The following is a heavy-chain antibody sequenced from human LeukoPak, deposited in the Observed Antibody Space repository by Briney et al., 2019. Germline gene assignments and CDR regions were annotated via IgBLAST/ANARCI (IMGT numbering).Heavy chain of an antibody. J-gene: IGHJ6*03. D-gene: IGHD2-2*01. CDR3: ASVVVPAASHYYDYYMDV. CDR1: GGSISSGGNY. V-gene: IGHV4-30-2*06. CDR2: IYHSGST. Sequence: SQTLSLTCTVSGGSISSGGNYWSWIRQSPGKGLEWIGYIYHSGSTCNNPSLKSRVTISVDRSKNQFSLKLSSVTAADTAVYYCASVVVPAASHYYDYYMDVWGKGTTVTVSS.